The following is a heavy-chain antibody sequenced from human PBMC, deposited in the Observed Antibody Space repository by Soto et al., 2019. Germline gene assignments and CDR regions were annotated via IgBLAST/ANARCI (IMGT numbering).Heavy chain of an antibody. V-gene: IGHV1-69*06. Sequence: QVHLVQSGAEVKKPGSSVKVSCKTSGGSFNTFPFSWVRQAPGQGLEWMGGIIPIFGAPIYAQRFKGRVTISADKSTTTAYMELSSLRSEDTAVYYCVRAWGAVVVPATRDHHDIDIWGPGTTVTVSS. D-gene: IGHD2-2*01. CDR1: GGSFNTFP. CDR3: VRAWGAVVVPATRDHHDIDI. J-gene: IGHJ6*02. CDR2: IIPIFGAP.